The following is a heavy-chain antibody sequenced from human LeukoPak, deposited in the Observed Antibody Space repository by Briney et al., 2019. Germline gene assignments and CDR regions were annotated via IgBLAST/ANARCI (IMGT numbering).Heavy chain of an antibody. J-gene: IGHJ4*02. CDR2: ISSGRTYT. CDR1: GFTVSSSY. D-gene: IGHD2-15*01. Sequence: PGGSLRLSCAASGFTVSSSYMSWVRQAPGKGLEWVSFISSGRTYTYYADSVKGRFTISRDNAKNSLYLQMNSLTVEDTAVYYCARDDRQLLQNYFDNWGQGTLVTVSS. V-gene: IGHV3-21*01. CDR3: ARDDRQLLQNYFDN.